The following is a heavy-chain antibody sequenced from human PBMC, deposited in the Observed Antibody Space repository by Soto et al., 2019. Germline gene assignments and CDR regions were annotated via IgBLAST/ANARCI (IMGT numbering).Heavy chain of an antibody. V-gene: IGHV1-8*01. J-gene: IGHJ3*02. CDR2: VSPGNGNA. CDR1: GYTFTDYD. CDR3: AADNYYDINGYRNAACDI. Sequence: ASVKVSCKTSGYTFTDYDINWVRQATGQGLEWMGWVSPGNGNAGYAPQFQGRVTMTSDMSISTAYMELSTLRSEDTAVYYCAADNYYDINGYRNAACDIWGQGTMVT. D-gene: IGHD3-22*01.